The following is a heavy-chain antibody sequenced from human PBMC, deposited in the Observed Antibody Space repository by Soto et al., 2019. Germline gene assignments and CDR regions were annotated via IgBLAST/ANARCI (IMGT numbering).Heavy chain of an antibody. CDR2: TAYRSKWYT. V-gene: IGHV6-1*01. CDR3: SRGTIRGLNAYYFDS. CDR1: GDSVSSNSAA. J-gene: IGHJ4*02. D-gene: IGHD3-10*01. Sequence: QVQLQQSGPGLLKPSQTLSLTCAVSGDSVSSNSAAWNWIRQSPSRGLEWLGRTAYRSKWYTYYALSVKSRITINPDTSKNQFSLQLNSVTPEDTAVYYCSRGTIRGLNAYYFDSWGQGTLVTVSS.